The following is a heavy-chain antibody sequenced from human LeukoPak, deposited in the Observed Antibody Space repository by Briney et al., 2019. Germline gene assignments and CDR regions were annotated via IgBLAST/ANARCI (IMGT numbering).Heavy chain of an antibody. D-gene: IGHD3-10*01. J-gene: IGHJ4*02. CDR3: ATGFLWFGELFHY. Sequence: ASVKVPCKVSGYTLTELSMHWVRQAPGKGLEWMGGFDPEDGETIYAQKFQGRVTMTEDTSTDTAYMELSSLRSEDTAVYYCATGFLWFGELFHYWGQGTLVTVSS. CDR2: FDPEDGET. V-gene: IGHV1-24*01. CDR1: GYTLTELS.